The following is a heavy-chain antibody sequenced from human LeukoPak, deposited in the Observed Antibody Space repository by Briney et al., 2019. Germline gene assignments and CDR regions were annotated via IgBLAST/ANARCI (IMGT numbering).Heavy chain of an antibody. CDR3: ACAKEIRGGFPDY. D-gene: IGHD3-10*01. CDR2: ISGDGGTT. CDR1: GFTFDDYA. V-gene: IGHV3-43*02. J-gene: IGHJ4*02. Sequence: GGSLRLSCAASGFTFDDYAMHWVRQAPGKGLEWVSLISGDGGTTDYADSVRGRFTISRDNSKNSLYLQMNSLRTEDTALCYCACAKEIRGGFPDYWGQGTLVTVPS.